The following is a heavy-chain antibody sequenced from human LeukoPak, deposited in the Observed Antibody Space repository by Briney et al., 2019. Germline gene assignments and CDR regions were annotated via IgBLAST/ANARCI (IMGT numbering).Heavy chain of an antibody. Sequence: SETLSLTCTVSGGSISSYYWSWIRQPPGKGLEWIGYIYYSGSTNYNPSLKSRVTISVDTSKNQFSLKLSSVTAADTAVYYCARGTYYYDSSGYYYAHYYYYYMDVWGKGTTVTVSS. CDR1: GGSISSYY. V-gene: IGHV4-59*12. J-gene: IGHJ6*03. D-gene: IGHD3-22*01. CDR3: ARGTYYYDSSGYYYAHYYYYYMDV. CDR2: IYYSGST.